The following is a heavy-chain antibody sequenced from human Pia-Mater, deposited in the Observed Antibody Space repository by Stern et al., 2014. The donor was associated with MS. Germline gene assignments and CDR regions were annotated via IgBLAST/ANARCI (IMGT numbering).Heavy chain of an antibody. D-gene: IGHD2/OR15-2a*01. CDR3: AKDRQYLTYFFDH. J-gene: IGHJ5*02. V-gene: IGHV3-30*18. CDR1: GFTLGSCA. Sequence: VQLVESGGGVVQPGRPLRLSCVASGFTLGSCAMHWVRQAPGKVLDWVAGVSYDGSNKYYADSVKGRFTISRDNSQNTLYMQMSSLRPEDTAVYYCAKDRQYLTYFFDHWGQGSLVTVSS. CDR2: VSYDGSNK.